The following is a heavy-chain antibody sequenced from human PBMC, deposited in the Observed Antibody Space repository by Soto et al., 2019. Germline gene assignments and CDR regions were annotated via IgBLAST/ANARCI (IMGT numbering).Heavy chain of an antibody. CDR1: GGSISSGDYY. CDR2: IYYSGST. CDR3: ARVGYYYDSSGYKYYFDY. V-gene: IGHV4-30-4*01. Sequence: SETLSLTCTVSGGSISSGDYYWSWIRQPPGKGLEWIGYIYYSGSTYYNPSLKSRVTISVDTSKNQFSLKLSSVTAADTAVYYCARVGYYYDSSGYKYYFDYWGQGTLVTVPQ. J-gene: IGHJ4*02. D-gene: IGHD3-22*01.